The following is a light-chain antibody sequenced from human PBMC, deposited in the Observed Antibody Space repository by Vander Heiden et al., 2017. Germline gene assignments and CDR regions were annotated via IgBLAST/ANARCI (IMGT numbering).Light chain of an antibody. CDR1: QSVSSN. Sequence: SPATLSVSPGERATLSCRASQSVSSNLAWYQQKPGQAPRLLIYGASTRATGIPARFSGSGYGTEFTLTISSLQSEDFAVYYCQQNNNWPPSTFGQGTKLEIK. V-gene: IGKV3-15*01. CDR3: QQNNNWPPST. J-gene: IGKJ2*01. CDR2: GAS.